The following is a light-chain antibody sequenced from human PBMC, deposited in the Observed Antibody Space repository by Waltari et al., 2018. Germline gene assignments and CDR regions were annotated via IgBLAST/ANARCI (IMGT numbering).Light chain of an antibody. Sequence: DIQMTQSPSTLSASVGVRVTITCRARQSISSWLAWYQQKPGKAPKLLIYKASSLESGVPSRFSGSGSGTEFTLTISSLQPDDFATYYCQQYNSYPLTFGGGTKVEIK. CDR3: QQYNSYPLT. V-gene: IGKV1-5*03. J-gene: IGKJ4*01. CDR2: KAS. CDR1: QSISSW.